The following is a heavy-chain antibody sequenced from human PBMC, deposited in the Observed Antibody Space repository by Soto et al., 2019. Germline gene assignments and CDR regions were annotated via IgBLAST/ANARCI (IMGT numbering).Heavy chain of an antibody. CDR1: GGSISSGGYY. Sequence: QVQLQESGPGLVKPSQTLSLTCSVSGGSISSGGYYWSWIRQHPGKGLEWIGYIYYSGSTYYNPSLKSRVTISVDTSKNQCSLKLSSVTAADTAVYYCARGDFHDVFAIWGQGTMVTVSS. J-gene: IGHJ3*02. V-gene: IGHV4-31*03. CDR2: IYYSGST. CDR3: ARGDFHDVFAI.